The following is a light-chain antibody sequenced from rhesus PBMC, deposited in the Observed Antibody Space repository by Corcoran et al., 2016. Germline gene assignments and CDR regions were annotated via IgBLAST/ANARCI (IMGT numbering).Light chain of an antibody. CDR3: QQYKSYPRT. Sequence: DIQMSQSPSSLSTSIGDTVTITCRASQGISNYLAWYQQQPGKAPKPLIYHASSLESGVPSRFSGSGAGTDFNLTISSLQPEDFALYYCQQYKSYPRTFGQGTKVEIK. V-gene: IGKV1S16*01. CDR2: HAS. J-gene: IGKJ1*01. CDR1: QGISNY.